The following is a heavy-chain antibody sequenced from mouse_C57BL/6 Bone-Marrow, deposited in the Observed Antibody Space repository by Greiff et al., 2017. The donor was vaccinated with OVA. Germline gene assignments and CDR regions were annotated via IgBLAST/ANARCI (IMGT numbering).Heavy chain of an antibody. D-gene: IGHD1-1*01. CDR1: GFTFSSYG. V-gene: IGHV5-6*01. J-gene: IGHJ4*01. CDR3: ARHYLLGMDY. CDR2: ISSGGSYT. Sequence: EVQVVESGGDLVKPGGSLKLSCAASGFTFSSYGMSWVRQTPDKRLEWVATISSGGSYTYYPDSVKGRFTISRDNAKNTLYLQMSSLKSEDTAMYYCARHYLLGMDYWGQGTSVTVSS.